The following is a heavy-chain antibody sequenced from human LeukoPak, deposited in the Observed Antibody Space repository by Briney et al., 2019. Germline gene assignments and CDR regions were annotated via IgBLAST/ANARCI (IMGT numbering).Heavy chain of an antibody. CDR3: VRDQFYAFDV. CDR2: ISYDGNNK. CDR1: GFTFSSYG. J-gene: IGHJ3*01. Sequence: GRSLRLSCAASGFTFSSYGMHWVRQAPGKGLEWVAVISYDGNNKYYADSVKGRFTISRDNSKNTLYLQMNSLRDDDTAVYYCVRDQFYAFDVWGQGTMVTVSS. V-gene: IGHV3-30*03.